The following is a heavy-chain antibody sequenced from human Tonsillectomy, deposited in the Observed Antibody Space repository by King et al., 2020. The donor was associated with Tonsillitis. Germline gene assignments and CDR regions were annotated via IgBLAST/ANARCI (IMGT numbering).Heavy chain of an antibody. CDR1: GFTFSSYA. D-gene: IGHD1-1*01. CDR2: SSGRGGSA. CDR3: AKTTRLEDYYYGMDV. V-gene: IGHV3-23*04. Sequence: VQLVESGGGFVQPGGSLRLSCAASGFTFSSYAMSWVRQAPGKGLVWVSASSGRGGSAYYADTVKGRFTISRDNSENTLYLQMNSLRAEDTAVYYCAKTTRLEDYYYGMDVWGQGTTVTVSS. J-gene: IGHJ6*02.